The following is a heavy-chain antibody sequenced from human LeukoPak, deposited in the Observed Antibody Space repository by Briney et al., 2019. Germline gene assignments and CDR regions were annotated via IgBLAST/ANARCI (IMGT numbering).Heavy chain of an antibody. CDR1: GYTFTTYD. J-gene: IGHJ4*02. Sequence: GASVKVSCKASGYTFTTYDINWVRQATGQGLEWMGWMNPNSGSTGYAQKFQGRVTMTRNTSMSTAYMELSSLRSEDTAVYYCARANYYGSGKEDLDYWGQGTLVTVSS. D-gene: IGHD3-10*01. CDR2: MNPNSGST. V-gene: IGHV1-8*01. CDR3: ARANYYGSGKEDLDY.